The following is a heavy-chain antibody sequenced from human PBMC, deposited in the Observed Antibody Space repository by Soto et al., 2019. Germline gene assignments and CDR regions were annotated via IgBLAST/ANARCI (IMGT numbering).Heavy chain of an antibody. CDR1: GFTFTDYY. J-gene: IGHJ4*02. V-gene: IGHV3-11*05. CDR2: ISSTGTYT. CDR3: ARDANYAAY. Sequence: QVQLVESGGGLVKPGGSLRLSCAASGFTFTDYYMNWIRQAPGKGLEWVSYISSTGTYTNYADSVKGRFTISRDNAKNSLYLQMNSLRAEDTAVYYCARDANYAAYWGQGTLVNVSS.